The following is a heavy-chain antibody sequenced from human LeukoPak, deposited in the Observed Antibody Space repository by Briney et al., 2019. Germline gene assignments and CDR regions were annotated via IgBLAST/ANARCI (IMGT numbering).Heavy chain of an antibody. CDR1: GFTFSSYG. CDR3: AKDWEKYSSSWTGYFDL. D-gene: IGHD6-13*01. V-gene: IGHV3-30*18. Sequence: GRSLRLSCAASGFTFSSYGMHWVRQAPGKGLEWVAVIWYGGSNKYYADSVKGRFTISRDNSKNTLYLQMNSLRAEDTAVYYCAKDWEKYSSSWTGYFDLWGRGTLVTVSS. CDR2: IWYGGSNK. J-gene: IGHJ2*01.